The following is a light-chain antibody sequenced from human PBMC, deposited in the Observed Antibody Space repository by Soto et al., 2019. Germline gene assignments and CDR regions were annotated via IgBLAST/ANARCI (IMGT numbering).Light chain of an antibody. CDR1: QGISSN. V-gene: IGKV1-9*01. CDR3: QKLNAYPPWT. Sequence: DIQMTQSPSSLSASVGYIVTITCRASQGISSNLAWYQQKPGRAPKLLIFGASTLQSGVPSRFSGSGSGTDFTLTISSLQPEDFATYFCQKLNAYPPWTFGQGTKVDIK. J-gene: IGKJ1*01. CDR2: GAS.